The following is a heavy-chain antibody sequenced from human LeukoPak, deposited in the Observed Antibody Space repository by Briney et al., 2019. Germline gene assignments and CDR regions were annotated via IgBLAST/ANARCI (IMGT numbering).Heavy chain of an antibody. J-gene: IGHJ6*02. V-gene: IGHV3-23*01. Sequence: GGSLRLSCAASGFTFSSYAMSWVRQAPGKGLEWVSAISGSGGSTYYADSVKGRFPISRDNSKNMLYLKMNSLRAEDTAVYYCAKDLIAAAGRGYYGMDVWGQGTTVTVSS. D-gene: IGHD6-13*01. CDR2: ISGSGGST. CDR1: GFTFSSYA. CDR3: AKDLIAAAGRGYYGMDV.